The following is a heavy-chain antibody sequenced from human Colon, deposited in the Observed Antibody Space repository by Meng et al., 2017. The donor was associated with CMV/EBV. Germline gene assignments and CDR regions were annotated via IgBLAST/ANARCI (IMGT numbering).Heavy chain of an antibody. CDR1: GFIFSNYA. Sequence: GESLKISCAGSGFIFSNYAMNWVRQAPGKGLEWVSGIRGDDGRTFYAGSVKGRFTIFRDDSKKMVYLEMNGLRGEDTAMYYCAKAIDFDSWGQGTLVTVSS. V-gene: IGHV3-23*01. CDR2: IRGDDGRT. CDR3: AKAIDFDS. D-gene: IGHD2/OR15-2a*01. J-gene: IGHJ4*02.